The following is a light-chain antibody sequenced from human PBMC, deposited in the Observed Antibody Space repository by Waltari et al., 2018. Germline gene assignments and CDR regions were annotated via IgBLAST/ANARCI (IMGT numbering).Light chain of an antibody. V-gene: IGLV4-69*01. J-gene: IGLJ3*02. CDR2: INSDGSH. Sequence: QLVLTQSPSASASLGASVKLTCTLSSGHSSHVIAWHQQQPEKGPRSLMKINSDGSHSKGDEIPDRFSGSSSVAERYLTISSLQSEDEADYYCQTGGHGTWVFGGGTKLTVL. CDR1: SGHSSHV. CDR3: QTGGHGTWV.